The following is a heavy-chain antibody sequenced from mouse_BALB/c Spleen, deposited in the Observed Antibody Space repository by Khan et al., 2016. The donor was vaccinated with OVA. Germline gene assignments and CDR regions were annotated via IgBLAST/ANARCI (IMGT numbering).Heavy chain of an antibody. Sequence: VQLQQSGAELARPGASVKMSCKASGYTFTTYTIHWVKQGPGQGLEWIGYIIPTNDYANYNQKFKDRATLTEDKSSSTAYMQLSSLTSEDSALYYCAREGAYYRSDGWFAYWGQGTLVTVSA. CDR2: IIPTNDYA. CDR1: GYTFTTYT. D-gene: IGHD2-14*01. V-gene: IGHV1-4*01. CDR3: AREGAYYRSDGWFAY. J-gene: IGHJ3*01.